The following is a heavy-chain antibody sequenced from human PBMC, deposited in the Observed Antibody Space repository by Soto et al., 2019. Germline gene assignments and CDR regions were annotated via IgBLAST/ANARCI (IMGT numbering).Heavy chain of an antibody. D-gene: IGHD3-10*01. V-gene: IGHV1-58*01. Sequence: QMQLVQSGPEVKKPGTSVKVSCKTCGFTFTSSGVQWVRQARGQRLEWIGWIVVASGNTNYAQKFQERVTITRDMSTSTAYMELSSLRSEDTAVYYCAASKGDAADGFDIWGQGTMVTVSS. J-gene: IGHJ3*02. CDR1: GFTFTSSG. CDR3: AASKGDAADGFDI. CDR2: IVVASGNT.